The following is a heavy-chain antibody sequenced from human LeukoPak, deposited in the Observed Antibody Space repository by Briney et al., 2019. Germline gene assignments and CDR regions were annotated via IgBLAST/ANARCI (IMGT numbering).Heavy chain of an antibody. J-gene: IGHJ4*02. CDR1: GGSISGYY. V-gene: IGHV4-59*12. Sequence: PSETLSLTCTVSGGSISGYYWSWIRQSPAKGLEWIGYIFYSGSTNYNPSLKSRVTISVDTSKNQFSLKLNSVTAADTAVFFCAREGYTSSWYSGYYYFDYWGQGTLVTVSS. D-gene: IGHD6-13*01. CDR3: AREGYTSSWYSGYYYFDY. CDR2: IFYSGST.